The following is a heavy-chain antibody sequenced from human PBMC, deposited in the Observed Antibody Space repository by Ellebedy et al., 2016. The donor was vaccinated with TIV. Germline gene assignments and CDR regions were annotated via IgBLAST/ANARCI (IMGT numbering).Heavy chain of an antibody. V-gene: IGHV3-7*01. CDR1: GFTFSSYW. CDR2: IKQDGSDK. J-gene: IGHJ3*02. D-gene: IGHD6-13*01. CDR3: ARDRGVRFSSTWYSAFDI. Sequence: GESLKISCAASGFTFSSYWMNWVRQAPGKGLEWVANIKQDGSDKYYVDSVKGRFTISRDNAKNSLCLQMNSLRAEDTAVYYCARDRGVRFSSTWYSAFDIWGQGTMVTVSS.